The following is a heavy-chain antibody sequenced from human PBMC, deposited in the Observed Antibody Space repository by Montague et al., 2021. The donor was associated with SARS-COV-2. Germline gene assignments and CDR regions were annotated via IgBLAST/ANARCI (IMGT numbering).Heavy chain of an antibody. CDR1: GDSMNNYY. Sequence: SETLSLTCTVSGDSMNNYYWSWIRQPPGKGLEWIGYINYSGSTHYNPSLQSRVTLSKDTSKNQFSLRLTSVTAVDTAMYFCARAPIYRSSWYAYFDYWGQGTLSPSPQ. CDR2: INYSGST. CDR3: ARAPIYRSSWYAYFDY. D-gene: IGHD6-13*01. V-gene: IGHV4-59*01. J-gene: IGHJ4*02.